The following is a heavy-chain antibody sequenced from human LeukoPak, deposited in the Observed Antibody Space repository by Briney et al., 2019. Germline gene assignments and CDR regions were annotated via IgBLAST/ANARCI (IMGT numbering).Heavy chain of an antibody. Sequence: ASVKVSCKASGYTFTKYGISWVRQAPGQGLEWMGWISAYNGNTNYAQKLQDRVTMTTDTSTSTAYMELRSLRSDDTAVYYCARAYYGSGGSLTHTDFDYWGQGTLVTVSS. V-gene: IGHV1-18*04. D-gene: IGHD3-10*01. CDR2: ISAYNGNT. CDR3: ARAYYGSGGSLTHTDFDY. J-gene: IGHJ4*02. CDR1: GYTFTKYG.